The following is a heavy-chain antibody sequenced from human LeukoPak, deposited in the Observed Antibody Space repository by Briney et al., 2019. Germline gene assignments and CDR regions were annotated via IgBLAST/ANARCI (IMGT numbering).Heavy chain of an antibody. D-gene: IGHD1-7*01. V-gene: IGHV3-23*01. CDR2: ISGSGGST. J-gene: IGHJ6*02. CDR3: ARRVVSVTGTTTHYYYGMDV. CDR1: GFTFSSYA. Sequence: PGASLRLSCAASGFTFSSYAMSWVRQAPGKGLEWVSAISGSGGSTYYADSVKGRFTISRDNSKNTLYLQMNSLRDEDTAVYYCARRVVSVTGTTTHYYYGMDVWGQGTTVTVSS.